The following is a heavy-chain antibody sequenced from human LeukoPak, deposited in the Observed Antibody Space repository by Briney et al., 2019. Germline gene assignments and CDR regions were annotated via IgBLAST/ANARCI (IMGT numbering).Heavy chain of an antibody. V-gene: IGHV3-48*01. CDR2: ISVTSTTI. J-gene: IGHJ4*02. D-gene: IGHD6-19*01. CDR3: ARGGFEGSGCFDY. Sequence: GGSLRPSCAASGFTFSGYNMNWVRQAPGKGLEWVSYISVTSTTIFYADSVKGRFTISRDDAKNSLYLQMNSLRAEDTAVYYCARGGFEGSGCFDYWGQGTLVTVTS. CDR1: GFTFSGYN.